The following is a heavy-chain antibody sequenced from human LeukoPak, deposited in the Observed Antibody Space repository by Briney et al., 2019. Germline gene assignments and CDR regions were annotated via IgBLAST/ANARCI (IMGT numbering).Heavy chain of an antibody. J-gene: IGHJ4*02. CDR1: GFIFSSYS. CDR2: ISSSSSYI. Sequence: GGSLRLSCAASGFIFSSYSMNWVRQAPGKGLEWVSSISSSSSYIYYADSVKGRFTISRDNAKNSLYLQMNSLRAEDTAVYYCARVLDGSGFILDYWGQGTLVTVSS. CDR3: ARVLDGSGFILDY. V-gene: IGHV3-21*01. D-gene: IGHD3-10*01.